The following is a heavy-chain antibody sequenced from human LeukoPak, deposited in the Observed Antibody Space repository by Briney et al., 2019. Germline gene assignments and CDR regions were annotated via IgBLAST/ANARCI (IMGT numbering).Heavy chain of an antibody. Sequence: SETLSLTCTVSGGSISSSSYYWGWIRQPPGKGLEWIGSIYYSGSTYYNPSLKSRVTISVDTSKNQFSLKLSSVTAADTAVYYCAGRGIVGATPGRTRAFPDYWGQGTLVTVSS. CDR1: GGSISSSSYY. V-gene: IGHV4-39*07. J-gene: IGHJ4*02. D-gene: IGHD1-26*01. CDR3: AGRGIVGATPGRTRAFPDY. CDR2: IYYSGST.